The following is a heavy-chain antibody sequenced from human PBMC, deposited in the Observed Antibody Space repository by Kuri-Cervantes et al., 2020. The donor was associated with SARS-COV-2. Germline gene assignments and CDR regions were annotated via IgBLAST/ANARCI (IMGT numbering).Heavy chain of an antibody. J-gene: IGHJ4*02. CDR3: ARDPYNWNRYYFDY. CDR2: IWYDGSNK. D-gene: IGHD1-20*01. V-gene: IGHV3-33*01. CDR1: GFTFSSYG. Sequence: GESLKISCAASGFTFSSYGMHWVRQAPGKGLEWVAVIWYDGSNKYYADSVKGRFTISRDNAKNSLYLQMNSLRAEDTAVYYCARDPYNWNRYYFDYWGQGTLVTVSS.